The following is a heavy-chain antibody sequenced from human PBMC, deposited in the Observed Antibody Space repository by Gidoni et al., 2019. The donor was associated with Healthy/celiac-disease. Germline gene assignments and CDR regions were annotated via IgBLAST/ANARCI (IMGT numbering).Heavy chain of an antibody. CDR3: AKGPYYYGSAKYYFDY. D-gene: IGHD3-10*01. CDR1: GFTFSTYA. Sequence: EVQLLESGGGLVQPGGSLRLSCAASGFTFSTYAMSWVRQAPGKGLEWVSAISGSGGSTYYADSVKGRFTISRDNSKNTLYLQMNSLRAEDTAVYYCAKGPYYYGSAKYYFDYWGQGTLVTVSS. CDR2: ISGSGGST. J-gene: IGHJ4*02. V-gene: IGHV3-23*01.